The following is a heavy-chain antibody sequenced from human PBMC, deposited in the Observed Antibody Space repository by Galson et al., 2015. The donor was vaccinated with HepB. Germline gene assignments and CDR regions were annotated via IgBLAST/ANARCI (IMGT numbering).Heavy chain of an antibody. Sequence: SLRLSCAASGFTFSSYAMHWVRQAPGKGLEWVAVISYDGSNKYYADSVKGRFTISRDNSKNTLYLQMNSLRAEDTAVYYCARDNRGGSCNWFDPWGQGTLVTVSS. V-gene: IGHV3-30*04. D-gene: IGHD2-15*01. CDR1: GFTFSSYA. J-gene: IGHJ5*02. CDR2: ISYDGSNK. CDR3: ARDNRGGSCNWFDP.